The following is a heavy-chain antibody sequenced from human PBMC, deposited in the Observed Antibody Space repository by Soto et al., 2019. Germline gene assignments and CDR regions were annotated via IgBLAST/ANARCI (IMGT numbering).Heavy chain of an antibody. D-gene: IGHD3-3*01. CDR3: AAVPALRFLKWLPAYFDD. CDR2: LLFGSGNT. V-gene: IGHV1-58*01. CDR1: GALFASSC. Sequence: VXFKTFGALFASSCVRWVRQYLGQRLEWIGWLLFGSGNTHYAQHFQERVTLTRDMSTCPAYMELSSLRSEDTAGYYCAAVPALRFLKWLPAYFDDWAQGTLLTLSS. J-gene: IGHJ4*02.